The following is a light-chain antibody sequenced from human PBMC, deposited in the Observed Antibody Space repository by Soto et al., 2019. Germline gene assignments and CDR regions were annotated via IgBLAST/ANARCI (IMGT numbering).Light chain of an antibody. CDR2: QTS. Sequence: EIVLTQSPATLSSFPGDRVTLSFRASQYINTRLAWYQHRPGQAPRLLIYQTSLRAAGIPARFSASGSGTDFTLTISDVQPEDFALYYCLQRQSWPRTFGQGTKVE. CDR3: LQRQSWPRT. CDR1: QYINTR. J-gene: IGKJ1*01. V-gene: IGKV3-11*01.